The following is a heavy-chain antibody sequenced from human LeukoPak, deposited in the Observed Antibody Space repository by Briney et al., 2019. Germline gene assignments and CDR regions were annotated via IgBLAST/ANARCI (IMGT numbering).Heavy chain of an antibody. CDR3: ARATEYYGSGSYYNH. D-gene: IGHD3-10*01. J-gene: IGHJ4*02. V-gene: IGHV1-69*13. CDR2: IIRIFGTA. Sequence: SVKVSCKASGGTFSSYAISWVRQAPGRGLEWVGGIIRIFGTANYAQKFQGRVTITADESTSTAYMELSSLRSEDTAVYYCARATEYYGSGSYYNHGGQGTLVTVST. CDR1: GGTFSSYA.